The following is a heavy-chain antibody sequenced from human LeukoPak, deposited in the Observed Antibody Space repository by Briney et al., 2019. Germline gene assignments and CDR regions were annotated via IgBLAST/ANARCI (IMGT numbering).Heavy chain of an antibody. CDR2: IYHNGNT. J-gene: IGHJ4*02. Sequence: SETLSLTCTVSGGSISTSYWSWIRQPPGKGLERIGYIYHNGNTNYNPSLKGRITISVDTSENQFSLKLNSVTAADTAVYYCARLLAYKSTWFDYWGQGILVTVSS. D-gene: IGHD2/OR15-2a*01. CDR3: ARLLAYKSTWFDY. V-gene: IGHV4-59*01. CDR1: GGSISTSY.